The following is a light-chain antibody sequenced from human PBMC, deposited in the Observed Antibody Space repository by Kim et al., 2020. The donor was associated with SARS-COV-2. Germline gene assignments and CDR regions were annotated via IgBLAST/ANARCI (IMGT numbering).Light chain of an antibody. V-gene: IGKV1-39*01. CDR1: QTVVKY. CDR2: DTS. J-gene: IGKJ3*01. Sequence: ASVGDRVTITCRASQTVVKYLSWYQQKPGTVPRLLIYDTSTLRSGVPSRFTGSGFATDFTLTISSLQPEDFATYYCHQNYRTPFTFGPGTKVDIK. CDR3: HQNYRTPFT.